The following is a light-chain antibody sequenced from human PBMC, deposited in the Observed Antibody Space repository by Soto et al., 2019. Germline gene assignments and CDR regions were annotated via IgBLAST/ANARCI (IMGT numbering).Light chain of an antibody. CDR2: DAS. V-gene: IGKV1-5*01. Sequence: DIQITQSPSTLSASVGDRVTITCRASQSISSWLAWYQQKPGKAPKLLIYDASSLESWVPSRFSGSGSGTEFTLTISSLQPDDFATYYCQQYKSYETFGQRTKVDNK. J-gene: IGKJ1*01. CDR3: QQYKSYET. CDR1: QSISSW.